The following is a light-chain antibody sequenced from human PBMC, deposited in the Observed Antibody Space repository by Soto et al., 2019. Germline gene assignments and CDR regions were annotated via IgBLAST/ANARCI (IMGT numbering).Light chain of an antibody. V-gene: IGLV1-44*01. CDR1: SSNIGYNT. CDR2: SNN. Sequence: QSVLSQSPSASGTPGQSVTISCSGSSSNIGYNTVSWYQQLPGTAPKLLIYSNNQRPSGVPDRFSGSKSGTSASLAISGLQSEDEADYYCAACDDSLTGSWVFGGGTKLTVL. J-gene: IGLJ3*02. CDR3: AACDDSLTGSWV.